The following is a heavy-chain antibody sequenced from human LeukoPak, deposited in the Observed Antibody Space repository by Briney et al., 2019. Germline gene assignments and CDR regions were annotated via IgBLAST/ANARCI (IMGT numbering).Heavy chain of an antibody. D-gene: IGHD2-2*01. CDR3: ARGLPASPYYYYYYMDV. CDR2: ISAYNGNT. Sequence: GASVRVSCKASGYTFTSYGISWVRQAPGQGLEWMGWISAYNGNTNYAQKPQGRVTMTTDTSTSTAYMELRSLRSDDTAVYYCARGLPASPYYYYYYMDVWGKGTTVTISS. V-gene: IGHV1-18*01. J-gene: IGHJ6*03. CDR1: GYTFTSYG.